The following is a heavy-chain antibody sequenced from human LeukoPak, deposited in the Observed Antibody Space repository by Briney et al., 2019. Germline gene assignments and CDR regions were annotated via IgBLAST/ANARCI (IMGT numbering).Heavy chain of an antibody. CDR3: ARESDGSEAYFDS. J-gene: IGHJ4*02. V-gene: IGHV3-74*01. Sequence: GGSLRLSCAASGFTFRSYWMHWVRQAPGKGLVWVSRINGDGSSTSYEDSVKGRFTFSRDNAKNSLYLQMNSLRAEDTAVYYCARESDGSEAYFDSWGQGTLVTVSS. D-gene: IGHD5-24*01. CDR1: GFTFRSYW. CDR2: INGDGSST.